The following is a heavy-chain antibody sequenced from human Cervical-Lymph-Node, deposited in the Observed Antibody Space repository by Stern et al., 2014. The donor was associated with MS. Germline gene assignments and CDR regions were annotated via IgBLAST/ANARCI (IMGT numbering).Heavy chain of an antibody. V-gene: IGHV5-51*03. CDR2: IYPADSDT. CDR3: ATPHMGVGGYLSD. D-gene: IGHD5-18*01. Sequence: EVQLVQSGAEVKKPGESLKISCKGSGYTFSNHWIGWVRQMPGKGLEVMGIIYPADSDTRYSPSFQGQVTISADKSISTAYLQWSSLKVSDTAMYYCATPHMGVGGYLSDWGQGTLVTVSS. J-gene: IGHJ4*02. CDR1: GYTFSNHW.